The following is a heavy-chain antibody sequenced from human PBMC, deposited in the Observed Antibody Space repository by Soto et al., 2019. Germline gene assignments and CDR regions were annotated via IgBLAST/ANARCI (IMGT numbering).Heavy chain of an antibody. CDR3: ARDRYCSSTSCYRDVAFDI. CDR2: IYYSGST. Sequence: SETLSLTCTVSGGSISSGGYYWSWIRQHPGKGLEWIGYIYYSGSTYYNPSLKSRVTISVDTSKNQFSLKLSSVTAADTAVYYCARDRYCSSTSCYRDVAFDIWGQGTKVTVSS. V-gene: IGHV4-31*03. D-gene: IGHD2-2*01. CDR1: GGSISSGGYY. J-gene: IGHJ3*02.